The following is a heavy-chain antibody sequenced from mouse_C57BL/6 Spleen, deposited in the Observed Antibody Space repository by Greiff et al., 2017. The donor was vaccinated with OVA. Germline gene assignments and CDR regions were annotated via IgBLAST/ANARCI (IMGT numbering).Heavy chain of an antibody. CDR2: INPSNGGT. D-gene: IGHD1-1*01. Sequence: QVQLQQSGTELVKPGASVKLSCKASGYTFTSYWMHWVKQRPGQGLEWIGNINPSNGGTNYNEKFKSKATLTVDKSSSTAYMQLSSLTSEDSAVYYCARSDYYYGRGCFDVWGTGTTVTVSS. V-gene: IGHV1-53*01. CDR1: GYTFTSYW. CDR3: ARSDYYYGRGCFDV. J-gene: IGHJ1*03.